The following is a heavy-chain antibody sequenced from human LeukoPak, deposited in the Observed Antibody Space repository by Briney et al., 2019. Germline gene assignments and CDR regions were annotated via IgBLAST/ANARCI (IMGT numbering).Heavy chain of an antibody. Sequence: PGGSLRLSCAASGFTFSDYYMSWIRQAPGKGLEWVSYISSSGSTIYYADSVKGRFTISRDNSKNTLYLQMNSLRAEDTAVYYCARVFGDYGDRSDYWGQGTLVTVSS. CDR3: ARVFGDYGDRSDY. V-gene: IGHV3-11*01. CDR2: ISSSGSTI. D-gene: IGHD4-17*01. J-gene: IGHJ4*02. CDR1: GFTFSDYY.